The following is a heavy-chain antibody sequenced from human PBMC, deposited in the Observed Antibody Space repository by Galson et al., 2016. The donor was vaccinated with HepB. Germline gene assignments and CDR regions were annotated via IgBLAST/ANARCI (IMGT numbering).Heavy chain of an antibody. CDR1: GFTFSGYG. CDR2: IWYDGSNR. D-gene: IGHD5-12*01. Sequence: SLRLSCAASGFTFSGYGMHWVRQAPGKGLEWVAVIWYDGSNRYYTDSVKGRFTISRDNSKNTLYLQMNGLRVEDTAVYCCAREQGYSYDILGRGGYYYGLDVWGQGTTVIVSS. J-gene: IGHJ6*02. V-gene: IGHV3-33*01. CDR3: AREQGYSYDILGRGGYYYGLDV.